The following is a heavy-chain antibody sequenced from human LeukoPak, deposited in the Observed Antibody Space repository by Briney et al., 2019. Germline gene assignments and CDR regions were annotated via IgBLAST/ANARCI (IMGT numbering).Heavy chain of an antibody. D-gene: IGHD6-6*01. J-gene: IGHJ6*03. CDR3: ARGLKKRGSYSSSFRRYYYYMDV. CDR2: INHSGST. CDR1: GGSFSGYY. V-gene: IGHV4-34*01. Sequence: SETLSLTCAVYGGSFSGYYWSWIRQPPGKGLEWIGEINHSGSTNYNPSLKSRVTISVDTSKNQFSLKLSSVTAADTAVYYCARGLKKRGSYSSSFRRYYYYMDVWGKGTTVTVSS.